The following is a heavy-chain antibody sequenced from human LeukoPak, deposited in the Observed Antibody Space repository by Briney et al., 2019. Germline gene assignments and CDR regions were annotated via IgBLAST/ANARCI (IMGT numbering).Heavy chain of an antibody. CDR3: ARHGGTRITLLEVCYFDN. CDR1: GDSITSTSYY. CDR2: VYYTGGT. J-gene: IGHJ4*02. Sequence: SETLSLTCSVSGDSITSTSYYWGWIRQPPEKGLEWIGSVYYTGGTYYSPSLKSRVTISVDTSKNQFSLKLSSVTAADTAVYYCARHGGTRITLLEVCYFDNWGQGTLVTVSS. D-gene: IGHD4-11*01. V-gene: IGHV4-39*01.